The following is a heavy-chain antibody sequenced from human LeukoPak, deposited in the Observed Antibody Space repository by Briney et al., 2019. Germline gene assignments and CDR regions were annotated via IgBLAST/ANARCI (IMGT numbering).Heavy chain of an antibody. CDR1: GFPFSNYG. Sequence: GGSLRLSCAASGFPFSNYGMHWVRQAPGKGLEWVVAIQSDGSKKYQADSVKGRFTISRDNSKNTLFLQMNSLRAEDTAVYYCAKGDSIFGVVSDAFDIWGQGTMVTVSS. CDR3: AKGDSIFGVVSDAFDI. D-gene: IGHD3-3*01. CDR2: IQSDGSKK. V-gene: IGHV3-30*02. J-gene: IGHJ3*02.